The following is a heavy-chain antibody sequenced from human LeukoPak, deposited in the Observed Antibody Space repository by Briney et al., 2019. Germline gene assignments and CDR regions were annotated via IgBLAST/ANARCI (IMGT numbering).Heavy chain of an antibody. V-gene: IGHV1-69*06. D-gene: IGHD3-10*01. CDR1: GGTFSNYA. Sequence: GSSVKVSCKASGGTFSNYAINWVRQAPGQGLEWMGGIIPIFGTANYAQKFQGRVTITADKSTSTAYMELSSLRSEDTAVYYCARMVRGVGNKNWFDPWGQGTLVTVSS. CDR3: ARMVRGVGNKNWFDP. J-gene: IGHJ5*02. CDR2: IIPIFGTA.